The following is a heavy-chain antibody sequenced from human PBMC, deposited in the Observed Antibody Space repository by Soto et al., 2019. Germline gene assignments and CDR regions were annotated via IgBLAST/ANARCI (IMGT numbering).Heavy chain of an antibody. Sequence: GGSLRLSCAASGFTFNTYWMTWVRQAPGKGLEWVANINQDGSEKHYVDSVKGRFSISRDNAKNSLYLQMNSLRAEDTAVYYCARDETYYYGSGPVGGQGTLVTVSS. CDR2: INQDGSEK. V-gene: IGHV3-7*01. J-gene: IGHJ4*02. D-gene: IGHD3-10*01. CDR3: ARDETYYYGSGPV. CDR1: GFTFNTYW.